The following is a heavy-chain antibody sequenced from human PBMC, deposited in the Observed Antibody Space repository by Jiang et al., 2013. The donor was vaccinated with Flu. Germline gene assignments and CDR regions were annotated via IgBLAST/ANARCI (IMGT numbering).Heavy chain of an antibody. CDR3: AREAGSGSPTGRRPFDY. J-gene: IGHJ4*02. D-gene: IGHD1-26*01. V-gene: IGHV6-1*01. CDR1: GDSVSSNGSA. CDR2: TYYRSKWYN. Sequence: QTLSLTCTISGDSVSSNGSAWNWIRQSPSRGLEWLGRTYYRSKWYNDYAVSVTSRITINPDTSKNHFSLQLNSVTPEDTAVYYCAREAGSGSPTGRRPFDYWGQGTLVTVSS.